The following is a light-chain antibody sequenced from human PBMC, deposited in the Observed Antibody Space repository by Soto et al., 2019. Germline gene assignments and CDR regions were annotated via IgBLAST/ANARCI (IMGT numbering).Light chain of an antibody. CDR3: QQFDSFPLT. Sequence: AIQLNQSPSSLSASVGDRVTITCRASQGISSALAWYQQRPGKAPKLLIYDASSLETGVPSRFSGSGSGTDFTLTISSLQPEEFATYYCQQFDSFPLTFGGGTKVEIK. J-gene: IGKJ4*01. CDR2: DAS. V-gene: IGKV1-13*02. CDR1: QGISSA.